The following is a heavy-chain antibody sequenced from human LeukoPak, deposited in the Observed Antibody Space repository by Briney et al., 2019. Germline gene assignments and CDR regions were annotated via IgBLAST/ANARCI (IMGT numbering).Heavy chain of an antibody. Sequence: SGGSLRLSCAASGFTFSSYSMNWVRQAPGKGLEWVSYISSSSSTIYYADSVKGRFTISRDNAKNSLYLQMNSLRAEDTAVYYCAILSGSYYADAFDIWGQGTMVTVSS. CDR1: GFTFSSYS. D-gene: IGHD3-10*01. V-gene: IGHV3-48*04. J-gene: IGHJ3*02. CDR2: ISSSSSTI. CDR3: AILSGSYYADAFDI.